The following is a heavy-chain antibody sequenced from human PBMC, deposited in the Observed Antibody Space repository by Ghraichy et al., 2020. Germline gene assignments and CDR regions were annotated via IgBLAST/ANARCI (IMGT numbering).Heavy chain of an antibody. CDR3: AALRIGSGWYTRFDY. V-gene: IGHV4-59*08. CDR2: IYYSGST. CDR1: GGSISSYY. J-gene: IGHJ4*02. D-gene: IGHD6-19*01. Sequence: SETLSLTCTVSGGSISSYYWSWIRQPPGKGLEWIGYIYYSGSTNYNPSLKSRVTISVDTSKNQFSLKLSSVTAADTAVYYCAALRIGSGWYTRFDYWGQGTLVTVSS.